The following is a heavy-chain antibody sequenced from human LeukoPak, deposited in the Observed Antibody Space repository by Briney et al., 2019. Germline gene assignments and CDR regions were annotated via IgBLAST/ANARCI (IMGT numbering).Heavy chain of an antibody. J-gene: IGHJ6*03. CDR2: IYYSGST. CDR1: GGSISSGDYY. D-gene: IGHD4/OR15-4a*01. Sequence: SETLSLTCTVSGGSISSGDYYWSWIRQPPGKGLEWIGSIYYSGSTYYNPSLKSRVTISVDTSKNQFSLKLSSVTAADTAVYYCARPKRAYSYYYFYVDVWGKGTPVSVSS. V-gene: IGHV4-39*01. CDR3: ARPKRAYSYYYFYVDV.